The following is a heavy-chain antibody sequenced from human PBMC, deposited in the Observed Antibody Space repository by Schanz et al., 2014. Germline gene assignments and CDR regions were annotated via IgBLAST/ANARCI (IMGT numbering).Heavy chain of an antibody. V-gene: IGHV1-18*01. J-gene: IGHJ3*02. D-gene: IGHD5-18*01. CDR1: GYTFTSHG. CDR3: TKGGYSYALSAFDI. CDR2: ITAYNGDT. Sequence: QVQLVQSGAEVKKPGASVKVSCKASGYTFTSHGISWVRQAPGQGLEWMGWITAYNGDTNYALKLQGRVTMTTDTSTGTAYMKLRSLRSDDTALYYCTKGGYSYALSAFDIWGQGTMVTVSS.